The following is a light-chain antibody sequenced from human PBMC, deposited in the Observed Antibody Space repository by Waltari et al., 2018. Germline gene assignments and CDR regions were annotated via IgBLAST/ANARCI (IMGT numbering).Light chain of an antibody. V-gene: IGLV1-44*01. CDR1: SPNIGRNS. CDR3: AAWDDSLNGV. Sequence: SVLTQPPSASGTPGQRVTISCSGTSPNIGRNSVHWYQQVPGTAPKLLIYNKSQPPSGVPDRFSCSKSGTSASLDISGLQSEDEADYYCAAWDDSLNGVFGGGTKLTVL. J-gene: IGLJ3*02. CDR2: NKS.